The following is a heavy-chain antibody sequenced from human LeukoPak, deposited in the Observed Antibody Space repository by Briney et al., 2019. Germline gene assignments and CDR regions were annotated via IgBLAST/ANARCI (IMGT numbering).Heavy chain of an antibody. J-gene: IGHJ4*02. V-gene: IGHV4-30-4*07. CDR3: ARTKKVGYGDYENYFDY. CDR2: IYYSGYT. D-gene: IGHD4-17*01. Sequence: PSQTLSLTCAVSGGSISSGGYSWSWIRQSPGKGLEWIGYIYYSGYTYYNPSLQSRLTISVDTSKNQFSLKLSSVTAADTAVYYCARTKKVGYGDYENYFDYWGQGTLVTVSS. CDR1: GGSISSGGYS.